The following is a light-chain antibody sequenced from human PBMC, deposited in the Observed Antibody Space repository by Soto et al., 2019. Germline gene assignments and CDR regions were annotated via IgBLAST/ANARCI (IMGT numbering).Light chain of an antibody. CDR1: QSVSNSY. V-gene: IGKV3-20*01. J-gene: IGKJ1*01. Sequence: SVLTQSPGTLSLSPGERATLSCRASQSVSNSYLAWYQQNPGQAPRLLIFGASRRATGIPDRFSGSGSGTDFTLTISRLEPEDFAVYYCQRYGDSPRWAFGQGTKVEIK. CDR3: QRYGDSPRWA. CDR2: GAS.